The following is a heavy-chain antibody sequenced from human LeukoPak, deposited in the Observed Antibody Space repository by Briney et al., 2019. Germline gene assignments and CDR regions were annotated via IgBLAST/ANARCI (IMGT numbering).Heavy chain of an antibody. CDR1: GFTFRSYG. CDR2: ISYDGSNK. Sequence: GGSLRLSCAASGFTFRSYGMHWVRQAPGKGLEWVAVISYDGSNKYYADSVKGRFTISRDNSKNTLYLQMNSLRAEDTAVYYCARERGYSYGVFDYWGQGTLVTVSS. J-gene: IGHJ4*02. D-gene: IGHD5-18*01. V-gene: IGHV3-30*03. CDR3: ARERGYSYGVFDY.